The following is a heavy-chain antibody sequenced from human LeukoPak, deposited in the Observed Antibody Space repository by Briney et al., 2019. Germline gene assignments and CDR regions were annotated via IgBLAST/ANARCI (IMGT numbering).Heavy chain of an antibody. D-gene: IGHD2-2*01. CDR3: ARDKGYCTSTSCYDAFDI. V-gene: IGHV3-7*03. Sequence: PGGSLRLSCAASGFTFSNFGIHWVRQAPGKGLEWVANIRQDGNEKYYVDSVKGRFTISRDNTKNSLFLQMNSLRVEDSAVYYCARDKGYCTSTSCYDAFDIWGQGTMVTVS. CDR2: IRQDGNEK. CDR1: GFTFSNFG. J-gene: IGHJ3*02.